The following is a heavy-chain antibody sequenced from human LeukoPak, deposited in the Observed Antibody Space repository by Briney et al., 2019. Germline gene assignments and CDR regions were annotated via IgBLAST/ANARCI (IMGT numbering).Heavy chain of an antibody. CDR1: GFSMSGYW. D-gene: IGHD3-22*01. V-gene: IGHV3-7*01. CDR3: ARDWGAYYHFFDY. Sequence: GRSLRLSCEASGFSMSGYWMSWVRQAPGKGLEWVGNIKQDGSERNYVDSVKGRFTISRDNAKKSLYLQMNSLRAEDTAVYYCARDWGAYYHFFDYWGQGTLVTVSS. J-gene: IGHJ4*02. CDR2: IKQDGSER.